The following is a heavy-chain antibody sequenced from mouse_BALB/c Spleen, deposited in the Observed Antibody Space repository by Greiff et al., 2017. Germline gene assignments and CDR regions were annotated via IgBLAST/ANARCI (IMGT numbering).Heavy chain of an antibody. CDR1: GFTFNTNA. Sequence: EVQLVETGGGLVQPKGSLKLSCAASGFTFNTNAMNWVRQAPGKGLEWVARIRSKSNNYATYYADSVKDRFTISRDDSQSMLYLQMNNLKTEDTAMYYCVRDAGTLWYFDVWGAGTTVTVSS. V-gene: IGHV10S3*01. J-gene: IGHJ1*01. CDR3: VRDAGTLWYFDV. D-gene: IGHD4-1*01. CDR2: IRSKSNNYAT.